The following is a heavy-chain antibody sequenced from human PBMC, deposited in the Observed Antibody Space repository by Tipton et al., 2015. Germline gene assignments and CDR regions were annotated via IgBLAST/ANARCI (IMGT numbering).Heavy chain of an antibody. CDR1: GYTFTNYG. Sequence: QLVQSGAEVKKPGASVKVSCKASGYTFTNYGFSWVRQAPGQGLEWMGWISAHNGNTNYAQKFQGRVTMTTDTSTGTAYMELRRLRSDDTAVYYCARDYYDYNDSSGYYLGWFDPWGQGTLVTVSS. D-gene: IGHD3-22*01. J-gene: IGHJ5*02. V-gene: IGHV1-18*01. CDR2: ISAHNGNT. CDR3: ARDYYDYNDSSGYYLGWFDP.